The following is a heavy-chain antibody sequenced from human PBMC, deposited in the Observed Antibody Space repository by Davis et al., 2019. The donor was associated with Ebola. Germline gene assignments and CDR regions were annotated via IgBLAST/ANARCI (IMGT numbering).Heavy chain of an antibody. CDR2: IYHSGNT. Sequence: PSETLSLTCAVSGGSISSSNWWSWVRQSPGKGLEWIGEIYHSGNTNYNPSLKSRVTISVDKSKNQFSLKVNSVTAADTAVYYCARGWVPKSNAYNIWGQGTMVTVSS. CDR3: ARGWVPKSNAYNI. J-gene: IGHJ3*02. D-gene: IGHD3-10*01. V-gene: IGHV4-4*02. CDR1: GGSISSSNW.